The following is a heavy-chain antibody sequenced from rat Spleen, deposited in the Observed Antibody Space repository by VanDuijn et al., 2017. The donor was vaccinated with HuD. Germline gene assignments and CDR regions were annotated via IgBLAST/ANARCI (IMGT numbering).Heavy chain of an antibody. CDR3: TRRHYGYTDYFDY. D-gene: IGHD1-9*01. CDR1: GFTFNNYW. J-gene: IGHJ2*01. CDR2: ITNTGDNA. Sequence: EVQLVESGGGLVQPGRSVKLSCVASGFTFNNYWMTWIRQAPGKGLEWVASITNTGDNAHYPDFVKGRFTISRDNAKRTLYLQMNSLRSEDTATYYCTRRHYGYTDYFDYWGQGVMVTVSS. V-gene: IGHV5-31*01.